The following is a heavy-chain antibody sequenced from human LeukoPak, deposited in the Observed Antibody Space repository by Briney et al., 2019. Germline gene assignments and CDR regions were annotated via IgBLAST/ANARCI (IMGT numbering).Heavy chain of an antibody. CDR1: GFTLSDYH. Sequence: GGSLRLSCAASGFTLSDYHMNWVRQAPGKGLEWLSSITTISHYIYYAGAVRGRFTISRDNAKNSLYLQMNSLRGEDTAVYYCARSGGPGTYHQLRYNWFDPWGQGALVTVSS. CDR2: ITTISHYI. V-gene: IGHV3-21*01. D-gene: IGHD3-10*01. CDR3: ARSGGPGTYHQLRYNWFDP. J-gene: IGHJ5*02.